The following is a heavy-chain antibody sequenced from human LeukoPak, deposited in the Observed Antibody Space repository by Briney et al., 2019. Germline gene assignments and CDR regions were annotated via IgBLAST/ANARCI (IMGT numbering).Heavy chain of an antibody. CDR2: ISSSGSTI. J-gene: IGHJ3*02. Sequence: PGGSLRLSCAASGFTFSDYYMSWIRQAPGKGLEWVSYISSSGSTIYYADSVKGRFTISRDNAKNSLYLQMNSLRAEDTAVHYCARRIYSSGWDDAFDIWGQGTMVTVSS. CDR3: ARRIYSSGWDDAFDI. D-gene: IGHD6-19*01. CDR1: GFTFSDYY. V-gene: IGHV3-11*01.